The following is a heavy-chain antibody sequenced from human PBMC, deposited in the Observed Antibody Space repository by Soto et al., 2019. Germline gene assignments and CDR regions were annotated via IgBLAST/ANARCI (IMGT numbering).Heavy chain of an antibody. CDR3: AKANTIFGVVIDDYSYYYGMDV. Sequence: EEQLLESGGGLVQPGGSLRLSCAASGFTFSSYGMSWVRQAPGKGLEWVSVISGSGGSTYYADSVKGRFTISRDNSKNTLYLQMNSVRAEDTAVYYCAKANTIFGVVIDDYSYYYGMDVWGQGTTVTVSS. J-gene: IGHJ6*02. D-gene: IGHD3-3*01. CDR2: ISGSGGST. V-gene: IGHV3-23*01. CDR1: GFTFSSYG.